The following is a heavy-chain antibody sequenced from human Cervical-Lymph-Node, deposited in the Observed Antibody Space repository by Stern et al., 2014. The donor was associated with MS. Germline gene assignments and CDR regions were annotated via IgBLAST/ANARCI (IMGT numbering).Heavy chain of an antibody. D-gene: IGHD1-26*01. CDR3: ARDDAVGATRYHYAMDV. J-gene: IGHJ6*02. Sequence: QVQLQESGPGLVKPSQTLALTCTVSGGPIGSGTYYWSWIRQPAGKGLEWIGRIYNSGSTSYNPSLKSRVTMSLDQAKNQFSLQLSSVTAADTAVYYCARDDAVGATRYHYAMDVWGQGTTVTVSS. CDR2: IYNSGST. V-gene: IGHV4-61*02. CDR1: GGPIGSGTYY.